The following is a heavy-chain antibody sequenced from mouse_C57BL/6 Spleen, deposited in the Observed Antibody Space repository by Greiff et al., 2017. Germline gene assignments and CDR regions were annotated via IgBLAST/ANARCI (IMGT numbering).Heavy chain of an antibody. CDR3: ARSLYYYCSSPWFAY. V-gene: IGHV1-50*01. CDR1: GYTFTSYW. Sequence: QVQLQQPGAELVKPGASVKLSCKASGYTFTSYWMQWVKQRPGQGLEWIGEIDPSDSYTNYNQKFKGKATFTVDTSSSTAYMQLSSLTSEDSAVYYCARSLYYYCSSPWFAYWGQGTLVTVSA. J-gene: IGHJ3*01. CDR2: IDPSDSYT. D-gene: IGHD1-1*01.